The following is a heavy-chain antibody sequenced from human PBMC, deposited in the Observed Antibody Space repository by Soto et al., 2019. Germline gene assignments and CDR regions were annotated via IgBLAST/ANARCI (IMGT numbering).Heavy chain of an antibody. CDR2: LGASGGST. J-gene: IGHJ3*01. CDR3: AGGDRVRGGAFDL. Sequence: GGSLRLSCAASGFTFSNYAMCWVRRAPGKGLEWVSGLGASGGSTYYRDSVKGRFTISRDNSKNTLYLQMNRLRAADTALYYWAGGDRVRGGAFDLWGQVTMVTVSS. CDR1: GFTFSNYA. D-gene: IGHD2-21*02. V-gene: IGHV3-23*01.